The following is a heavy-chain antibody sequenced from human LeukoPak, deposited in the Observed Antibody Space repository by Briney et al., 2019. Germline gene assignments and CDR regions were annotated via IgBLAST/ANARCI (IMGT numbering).Heavy chain of an antibody. CDR3: ARDKRRYCSAGSCYYYYGMDV. V-gene: IGHV4-31*03. Sequence: SETLSLTCTVSGGSISSGGYYWSWLRQHPGKGLEWIGYIYNSGSTYYNPSLKSRVTISVDKSKDQLSLMLSPVTAADTAVYYCARDKRRYCSAGSCYYYYGMDVWGQGTTVTVSS. J-gene: IGHJ6*02. CDR1: GGSISSGGYY. CDR2: IYNSGST. D-gene: IGHD2-15*01.